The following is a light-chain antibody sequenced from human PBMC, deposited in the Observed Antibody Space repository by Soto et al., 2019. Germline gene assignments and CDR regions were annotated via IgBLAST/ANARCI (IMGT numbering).Light chain of an antibody. CDR1: QSVSRSY. CDR2: GAS. CDR3: QQHGSSPIT. J-gene: IGKJ5*01. V-gene: IGKV3-20*01. Sequence: EIVLTQSPGTLSLSPGERATLSCRASQSVSRSYLAWYQQKPGQAPGLLIYGASNRATGIPDRFSGSGSGTDFSLTISRLEPEDFAVYYCQQHGSSPITFGQGTRLEI.